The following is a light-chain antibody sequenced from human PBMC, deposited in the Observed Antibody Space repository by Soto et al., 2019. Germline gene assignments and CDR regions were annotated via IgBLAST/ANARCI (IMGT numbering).Light chain of an antibody. V-gene: IGKV1-39*01. Sequence: DVPLTQSPSSLSASLGDRVTITCRASRIITGYLNWYQRKPGKAPELLIHAASNLETGVPSRFSGRESGTEFTLTISSLQLEDFGTYYCQQSYSTPVTFG. CDR3: QQSYSTPVT. CDR2: AAS. J-gene: IGKJ1*01. CDR1: RIITGY.